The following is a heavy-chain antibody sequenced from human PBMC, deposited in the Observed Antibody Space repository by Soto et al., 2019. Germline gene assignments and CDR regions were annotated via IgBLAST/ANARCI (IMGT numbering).Heavy chain of an antibody. CDR2: IVVGSGNT. CDR3: ASPQGDYDFWSGYLSEGAGYGMDV. V-gene: IGHV1-58*01. D-gene: IGHD3-3*01. Sequence: ASVKVSCKASGFTFTSSAVQWVRQARGQRLEWIGWIVVGSGNTNYAQKFQERVTITRDMSTSTAYMELSSLRSEDTAVYYCASPQGDYDFWSGYLSEGAGYGMDVWGQGTTVTVSS. CDR1: GFTFTSSA. J-gene: IGHJ6*02.